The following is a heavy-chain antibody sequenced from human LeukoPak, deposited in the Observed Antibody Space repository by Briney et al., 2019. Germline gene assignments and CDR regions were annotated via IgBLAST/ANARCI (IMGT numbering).Heavy chain of an antibody. J-gene: IGHJ4*02. D-gene: IGHD1-26*01. V-gene: IGHV3-33*05. CDR3: ARDPFDYYGPYYFDY. CDR2: ILYDGSNK. Sequence: GGSLRLSCAASGFTFSTYGMHWVRQAPGKGLEWVAVILYDGSNKYYADSVKGRFTVSRDNSKNTVYLQMNSLRAEDTAVYYCARDPFDYYGPYYFDYWGQGTLVTVSS. CDR1: GFTFSTYG.